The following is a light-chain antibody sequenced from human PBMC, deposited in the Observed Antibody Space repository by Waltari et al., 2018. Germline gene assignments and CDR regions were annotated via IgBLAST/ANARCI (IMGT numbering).Light chain of an antibody. CDR3: QQYDNLPLT. CDR2: DAS. J-gene: IGKJ4*01. Sequence: DIQLTQSPSSLSASIGDRVTITCQASQDISNYLNWYQQKPGEAPSLLIYDASNLETGVPSRFSGSGSGTAFSFTITSLQPEDFATYYCQQYDNLPLTFGGGTKVEI. CDR1: QDISNY. V-gene: IGKV1-33*01.